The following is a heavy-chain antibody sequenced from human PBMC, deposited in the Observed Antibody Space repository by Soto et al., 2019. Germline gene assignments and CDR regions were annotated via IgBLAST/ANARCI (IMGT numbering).Heavy chain of an antibody. J-gene: IGHJ5*02. V-gene: IGHV1-69*02. CDR1: GGTFSSYT. Sequence: QVQLVQSGAEVKKPGSSVKVSCKASGGTFSSYTISWVRQAPGQGLEWMGRIIPILGIANYAQKFQGRVTITADKSTSTAYMELSSLRSEDTAVYYCAIQPPETYSSGWYMSWGQGTLVTVSS. CDR2: IIPILGIA. D-gene: IGHD6-19*01. CDR3: AIQPPETYSSGWYMS.